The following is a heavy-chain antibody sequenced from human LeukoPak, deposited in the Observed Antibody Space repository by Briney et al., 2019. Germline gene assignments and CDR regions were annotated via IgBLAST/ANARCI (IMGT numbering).Heavy chain of an antibody. CDR1: GASIRHNNYY. D-gene: IGHD1-14*01. J-gene: IGHJ4*02. CDR3: VCGSGYFFDY. V-gene: IGHV4-39*01. CDR2: IYSSVST. Sequence: PSETLSLTCTVSGASIRHNNYYWGWIRQPPGKGLEWIGTIYSSVSTYYDPSLKSRVTISVDTSKNQFSLKLTSVTAADTAVFYCVCGSGYFFDYWGQGTLVTVSS.